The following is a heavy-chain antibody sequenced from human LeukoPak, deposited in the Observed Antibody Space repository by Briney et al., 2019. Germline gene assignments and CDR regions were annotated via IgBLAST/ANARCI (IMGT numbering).Heavy chain of an antibody. V-gene: IGHV3-23*01. D-gene: IGHD6-19*01. J-gene: IGHJ4*02. CDR2: ISGDSSST. Sequence: GGSLRLSCVASGFIFRSFTMSWVRQTPGEVLEWVSAISGDSSSTYYADSVKGRFTISRDYSKNTVYLQMNSLRDEGTAVYYCAKMVAVAGFESWGQGTLVTVSS. CDR1: GFIFRSFT. CDR3: AKMVAVAGFES.